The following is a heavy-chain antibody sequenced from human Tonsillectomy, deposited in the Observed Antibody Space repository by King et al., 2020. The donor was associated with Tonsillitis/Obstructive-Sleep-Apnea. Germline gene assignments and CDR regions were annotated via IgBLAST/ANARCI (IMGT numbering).Heavy chain of an antibody. CDR3: TGRNQYDY. V-gene: IGHV3-15*01. CDR1: GFTFSNAW. CDR2: IKSKTDGGTT. D-gene: IGHD1-14*01. Sequence: DVQLVESGGGLLKPGGSLRLSCVVSGFTFSNAWMSWVRQAPGKGLEWVGRIKSKTDGGTTDYAAPVKVRFTISRDDSKNTLYLQMNSLKTEDTAMYYCTGRNQYDYWGQGTLVTVSS. J-gene: IGHJ4*02.